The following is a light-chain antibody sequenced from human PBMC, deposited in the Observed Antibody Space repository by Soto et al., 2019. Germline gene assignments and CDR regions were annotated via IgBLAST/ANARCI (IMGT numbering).Light chain of an antibody. CDR2: SIA. CDR3: QQHCSSPLT. CDR1: QGVRNS. Sequence: IQVTQSPSILSVSVGDRVTLTCRASQGVRNSFAWYQQKSGKAPRLLIYSIASLTSGVPSRFSGSGAGAEFTLTISGLQPEDFATYFCQQHCSSPLTFGLGTQLQI. V-gene: IGKV1-9*01. J-gene: IGKJ2*01.